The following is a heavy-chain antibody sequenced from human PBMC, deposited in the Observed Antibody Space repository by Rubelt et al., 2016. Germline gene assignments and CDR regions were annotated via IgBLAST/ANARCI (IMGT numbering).Heavy chain of an antibody. CDR3: ARVSRRQNYYYDMDV. V-gene: IGHV1-18*01. CDR2: ISAYNGNT. J-gene: IGHJ6*02. Sequence: QGLEWMGWISAYNGNTNYAQKLQGRVTMTTDTTTSTAYMELRSLRSDDTSVYDSARVSRRQNYYYDMDVWGQGATVTVSS.